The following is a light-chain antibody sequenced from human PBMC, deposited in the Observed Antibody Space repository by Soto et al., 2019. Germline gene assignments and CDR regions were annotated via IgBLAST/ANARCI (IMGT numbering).Light chain of an antibody. V-gene: IGLV2-8*01. CDR1: SSDVGGYNY. Sequence: QSALTQPPSASGSPGQSVTISCTGTSSDVGGYNYVSWYQQHPGKAPELMIYEVSKRPSGVPDRFSGSKSGNTASLTVSGLQAEDEADYYCSSYAGSNRLFGGGTKLTVL. CDR2: EVS. J-gene: IGLJ2*01. CDR3: SSYAGSNRL.